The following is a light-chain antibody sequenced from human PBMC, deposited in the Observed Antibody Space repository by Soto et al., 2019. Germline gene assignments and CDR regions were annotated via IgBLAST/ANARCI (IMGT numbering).Light chain of an antibody. V-gene: IGLV7-46*01. CDR1: TGAVTSGHY. J-gene: IGLJ3*02. Sequence: QTVVTQEPSLTVSPGGTVTLTCGSNTGAVTSGHYPYWFQQKPGQAPRTVIHNTSNKRSWTPARFSGSLLGGRAALTLSGAQPEDEAEYYCLLSYSGAWVFGGGTKLTVL. CDR3: LLSYSGAWV. CDR2: NTS.